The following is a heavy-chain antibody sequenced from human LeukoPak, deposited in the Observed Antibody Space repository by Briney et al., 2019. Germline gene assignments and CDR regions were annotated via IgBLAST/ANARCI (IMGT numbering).Heavy chain of an antibody. CDR1: GGSFSGYY. V-gene: IGHV4-59*01. D-gene: IGHD3-10*01. J-gene: IGHJ6*03. CDR3: ARERSLLWFGELSQYYYYYMDV. CDR2: IYYSGST. Sequence: SETLSLTCAVYGGSFSGYYWSWIRQPPGKGLEWIGYIYYSGSTNYNPSLKSRVTISVDTSKNQFSLKLSSVTAADTAVYYCARERSLLWFGELSQYYYYYMDVWGKGATVTISS.